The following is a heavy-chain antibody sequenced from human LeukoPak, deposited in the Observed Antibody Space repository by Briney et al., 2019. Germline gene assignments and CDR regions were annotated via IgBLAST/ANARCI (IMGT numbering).Heavy chain of an antibody. CDR2: IFYSGGT. V-gene: IGHV4-59*01. Sequence: SETLSLTCIVSGASISSYYWNWIRHPPGNGLEWIGNIFYSGGTNYNPSLKSRVTISVDTSKNQFSLKLSSVTAADTAVYYCAGGWFGDLTWGQGILVTVSS. J-gene: IGHJ5*01. CDR1: GASISSYY. CDR3: AGGWFGDLT. D-gene: IGHD3-10*01.